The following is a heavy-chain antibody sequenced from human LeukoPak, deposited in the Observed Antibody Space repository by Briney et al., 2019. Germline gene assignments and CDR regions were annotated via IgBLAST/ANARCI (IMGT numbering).Heavy chain of an antibody. Sequence: GGSLRLSCAASGFTFSSYAMSWVRQAPGKGLEWVSATSGSGGSTYYADSVKGRFTISRDNSKNTLYLQMNSLRAEDTAVYYCVTSGSYFPDAFDIWGQGTMVTVSS. D-gene: IGHD1-26*01. CDR1: GFTFSSYA. J-gene: IGHJ3*02. CDR2: TSGSGGST. CDR3: VTSGSYFPDAFDI. V-gene: IGHV3-23*01.